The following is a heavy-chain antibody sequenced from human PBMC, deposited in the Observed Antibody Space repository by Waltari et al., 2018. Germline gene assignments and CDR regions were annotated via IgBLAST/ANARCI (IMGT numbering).Heavy chain of an antibody. CDR2: ISYDGDSK. D-gene: IGHD1-26*01. V-gene: IGHV3-30-3*01. Sequence: QVQLVESGGGVVQPGRSLTLSCAASGFTFRSHAIHWVHQAPGKGLEWVAFISYDGDSKYYADSVRGRFTISRDNSRNTLSLQLNSLRADDTAVYYCVRGGLGSFYSTGFDYWGQGTLVTVSS. CDR3: VRGGLGSFYSTGFDY. J-gene: IGHJ4*02. CDR1: GFTFRSHA.